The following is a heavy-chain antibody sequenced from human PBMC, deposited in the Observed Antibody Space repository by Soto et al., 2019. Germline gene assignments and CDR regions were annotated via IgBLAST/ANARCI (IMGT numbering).Heavy chain of an antibody. Sequence: EVQLVESGGGLVQPGRSLRLSCAASGFTFDDYAMHWVRRVPGKGLEWVSSISWNRNMIGYADSVKGRFTISRDNAKNALCLQMNSLRPEDTAFYYCAKGGADGFCSGGRCYWDYWGQGTLVTVSS. CDR1: GFTFDDYA. CDR2: ISWNRNMI. V-gene: IGHV3-9*01. J-gene: IGHJ4*02. D-gene: IGHD2-15*01. CDR3: AKGGADGFCSGGRCYWDY.